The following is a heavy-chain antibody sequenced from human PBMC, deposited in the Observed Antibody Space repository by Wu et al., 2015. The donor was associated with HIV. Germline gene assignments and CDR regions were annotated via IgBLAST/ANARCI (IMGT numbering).Heavy chain of an antibody. J-gene: IGHJ5*02. CDR1: GYTFSNYY. D-gene: IGHD6-13*01. CDR2: INPISRGT. Sequence: QVQLVQSGAEVKKPGASVSVSCKAFGYTFSNYYMHWVRQAPGQGLEWMGMINPISRGTVYAQKFQGRVTMTGDTSTTTVYMEMSSLRSEDTAMYYCARAGSSSWYGWFDPWGQGTLVTVSS. V-gene: IGHV1-46*01. CDR3: ARAGSSSWYGWFDP.